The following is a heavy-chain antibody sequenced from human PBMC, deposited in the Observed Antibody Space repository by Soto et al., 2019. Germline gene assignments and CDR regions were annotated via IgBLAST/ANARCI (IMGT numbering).Heavy chain of an antibody. D-gene: IGHD6-19*01. CDR3: ATIAVPPAFDI. J-gene: IGHJ3*02. Sequence: GGSLRLSCAASGFIFSSYGMNWARQAPGKGLEWVAVMSFDGSIKYYADSVKGRFTISRDNSKSTLYLQMNSLRAEDTAVYYCATIAVPPAFDIWGQGTMVTVSS. CDR1: GFIFSSYG. V-gene: IGHV3-30*03. CDR2: MSFDGSIK.